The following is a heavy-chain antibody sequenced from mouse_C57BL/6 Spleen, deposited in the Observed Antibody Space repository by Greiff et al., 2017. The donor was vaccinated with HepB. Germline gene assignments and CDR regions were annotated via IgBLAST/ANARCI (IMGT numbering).Heavy chain of an antibody. J-gene: IGHJ3*01. D-gene: IGHD3-3*01. CDR2: IDPSDSET. V-gene: IGHV1-52*01. CDR3: ARGARGRGAWFAY. Sequence: QVQLQQPGAELVRPGYSVKLSCKASGYTFTSYWMHWVKQRPIQGLEWIGNIDPSDSETHYNQKFKDKATLTVDKSSSTAYMQLSSLTSEDSAVYYGARGARGRGAWFAYWGQGTLVTVSA. CDR1: GYTFTSYW.